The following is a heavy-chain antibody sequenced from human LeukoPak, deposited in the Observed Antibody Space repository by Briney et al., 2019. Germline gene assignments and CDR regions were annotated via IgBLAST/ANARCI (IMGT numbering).Heavy chain of an antibody. V-gene: IGHV1-2*02. Sequence: ASVKVSCKASGYTFTGYYMHWVRQAPGQGLEWMGWINPNSGGTNYAQKFQGRVTMTRDTSISTAYMELSRLRTDDTAVYYCARADIVVVPAAYDYWGQGTLVTVSS. CDR1: GYTFTGYY. CDR3: ARADIVVVPAAYDY. CDR2: INPNSGGT. D-gene: IGHD2-2*01. J-gene: IGHJ4*02.